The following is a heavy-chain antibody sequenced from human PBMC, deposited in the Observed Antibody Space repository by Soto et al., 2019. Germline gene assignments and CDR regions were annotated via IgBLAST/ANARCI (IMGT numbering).Heavy chain of an antibody. CDR1: GYTFTGYH. Sequence: ASVKVSCKASGYTFTGYHMHWVRLAPGQGLEWMGWINPNSGGTNYAQKFQGWVTMTRDTSISTAYLQWSSLKASDTAMYYCAGGGVRGVITRTRDYYGMDVWGQGTTVTVSS. J-gene: IGHJ6*02. CDR3: AGGGVRGVITRTRDYYGMDV. CDR2: INPNSGGT. V-gene: IGHV1-2*04. D-gene: IGHD3-10*01.